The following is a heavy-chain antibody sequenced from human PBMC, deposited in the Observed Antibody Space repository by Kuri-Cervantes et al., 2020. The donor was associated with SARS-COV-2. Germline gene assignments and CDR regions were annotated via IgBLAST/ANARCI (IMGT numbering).Heavy chain of an antibody. Sequence: SVKVSCKASGGTFSSYAISWVRQAPGQGLEWMGGIIPIFGTANYAQKFQGRVTITADKSTSTAYMELNSLRSEDTAVYYCARDLYYYDSSGPEGYYYYGMDVWGQGTTVTVSS. CDR2: IIPIFGTA. V-gene: IGHV1-69*06. CDR3: ARDLYYYDSSGPEGYYYYGMDV. D-gene: IGHD3-22*01. CDR1: GGTFSSYA. J-gene: IGHJ6*02.